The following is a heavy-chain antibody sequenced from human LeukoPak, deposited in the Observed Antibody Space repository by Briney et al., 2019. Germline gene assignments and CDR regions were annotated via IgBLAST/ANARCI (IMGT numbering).Heavy chain of an antibody. CDR2: ISGSGGST. D-gene: IGHD1-1*01. CDR1: GFTFTSYA. CDR3: AKARYGHYLDY. J-gene: IGHJ4*02. V-gene: IGHV3-23*01. Sequence: GGSLRLSCAVSGFTFTSYAMIWVRQAPGKGLEWVSGISGSGGSTYYADSVKGRFTISRDNSKNTLYLQMNSLRAEDTAVYYCAKARYGHYLDYWGQGTLVTVSS.